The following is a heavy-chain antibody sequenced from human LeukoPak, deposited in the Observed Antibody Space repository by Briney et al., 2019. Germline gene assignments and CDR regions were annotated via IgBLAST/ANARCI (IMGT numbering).Heavy chain of an antibody. CDR3: AKDRGIARGGADFDY. J-gene: IGHJ4*02. CDR1: GFTLSSYA. CDR2: VSGIDGGT. D-gene: IGHD6-13*01. V-gene: IGHV3-23*01. Sequence: GGSLRLSCAVSGFTLSSYATSWVRQAPGKGLEWVSGVSGIDGGTHYADSVKGRFTISRDSSKNTLFLQMNSLRTEDTAVYHCAKDRGIARGGADFDYWGQGPLVTVSS.